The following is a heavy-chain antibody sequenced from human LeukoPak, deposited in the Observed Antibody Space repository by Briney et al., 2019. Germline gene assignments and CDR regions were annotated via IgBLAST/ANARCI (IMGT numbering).Heavy chain of an antibody. J-gene: IGHJ5*02. V-gene: IGHV4-39*07. CDR3: AREPVGLFDP. CDR2: IYYSGST. Sequence: SETLSLTCTVSGGSISSSSYYWGWIRQPPGKGLEWIGSIYYSGSTYYNPSLKSRVTISIDTSKNQFSLKLSSVIAADTAVYYCAREPVGLFDPWGQGTLVTVSS. D-gene: IGHD4-23*01. CDR1: GGSISSSSYY.